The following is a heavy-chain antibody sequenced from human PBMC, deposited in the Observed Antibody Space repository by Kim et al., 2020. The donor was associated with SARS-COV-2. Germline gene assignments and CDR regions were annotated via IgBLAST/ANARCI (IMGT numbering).Heavy chain of an antibody. Sequence: YYADSVKGRFTISRDNSKNTLYLQMNSLRAEDTAVYYCAKAGYAQYYFDYWGQGTLVTVSS. J-gene: IGHJ4*02. D-gene: IGHD2-2*01. V-gene: IGHV3-23*01. CDR3: AKAGYAQYYFDY.